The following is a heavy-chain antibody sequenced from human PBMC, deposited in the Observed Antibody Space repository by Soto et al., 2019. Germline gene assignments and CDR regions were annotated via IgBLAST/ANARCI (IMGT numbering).Heavy chain of an antibody. Sequence: EVQLLESGGGLVQPGGSLRLSCAASGFTFSSYAMSWVRQAPGKGLEWVSAISGSGGSTYYADSVKGRFTISRDNSKNSLYLQMNSLRAVDTAVYYCAKDKRRFYDFWSGYPFDYWGQGTLVTVSS. CDR2: ISGSGGST. CDR1: GFTFSSYA. V-gene: IGHV3-23*01. J-gene: IGHJ4*02. D-gene: IGHD3-3*01. CDR3: AKDKRRFYDFWSGYPFDY.